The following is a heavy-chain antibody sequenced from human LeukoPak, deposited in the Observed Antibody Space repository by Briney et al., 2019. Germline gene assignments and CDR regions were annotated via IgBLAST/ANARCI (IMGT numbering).Heavy chain of an antibody. J-gene: IGHJ4*02. D-gene: IGHD4-17*01. CDR1: GYTFTSDF. V-gene: IGHV1-46*01. CDR2: INPSGGST. CDR3: ARDSADYGDYDY. Sequence: ASVTVSCKASGYTFTSDFMHWVRQAPGQGLDWMGIINPSGGSTSYAQKFQGRVTMTRDTSTSTVCMELSSLRSEDTAVYYCARDSADYGDYDYWGQGTLVTVSS.